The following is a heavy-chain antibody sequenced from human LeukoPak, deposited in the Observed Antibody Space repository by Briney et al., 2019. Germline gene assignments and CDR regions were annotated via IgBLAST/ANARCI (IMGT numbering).Heavy chain of an antibody. Sequence: GGSVRHSCAASGFTFSSYGMHWLRQAPGKGLEWVAVIWYDGSNKDYPDSVKGRFTISRDNSKNTLYLQMNSLRAEDTAVYFCAKDHRSSGWSFLEGLWYFVYWGQGTLVTVSS. CDR2: IWYDGSNK. CDR3: AKDHRSSGWSFLEGLWYFVY. V-gene: IGHV3-33*06. D-gene: IGHD6-19*01. J-gene: IGHJ4*02. CDR1: GFTFSSYG.